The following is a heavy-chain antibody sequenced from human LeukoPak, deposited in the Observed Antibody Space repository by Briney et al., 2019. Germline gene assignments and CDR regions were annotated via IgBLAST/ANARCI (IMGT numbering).Heavy chain of an antibody. J-gene: IGHJ4*02. CDR2: IYTSGST. D-gene: IGHD4-23*01. V-gene: IGHV4-61*02. Sequence: PSETLSLTCTVSGGSISSSSYYWGWIRQPPGKGLEWIGRIYTSGSTNYNPSLKSRVTISVDTSKNQFSLKLSSVTAADTAVYYCARVGAGGNAPGDYWGQGTLVTVSS. CDR3: ARVGAGGNAPGDY. CDR1: GGSISSSSYY.